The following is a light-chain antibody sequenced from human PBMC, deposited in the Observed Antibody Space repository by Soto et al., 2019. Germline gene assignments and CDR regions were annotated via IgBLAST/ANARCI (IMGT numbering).Light chain of an antibody. Sequence: DNQVAPSPSSLSSSLGDRVTITCRASRSISSYLNWYQQKPGKAPKLLIYAASSLQSGVPSRFSGSGSGTDFTLTISSLQPEDFATYYCQQSYSTPLTFGGGTKVDIK. J-gene: IGKJ4*01. CDR2: AAS. V-gene: IGKV1-39*01. CDR3: QQSYSTPLT. CDR1: RSISSY.